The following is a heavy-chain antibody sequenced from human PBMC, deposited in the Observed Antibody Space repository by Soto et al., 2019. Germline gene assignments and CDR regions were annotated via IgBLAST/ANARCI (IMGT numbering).Heavy chain of an antibody. V-gene: IGHV3-33*01. J-gene: IGHJ6*02. CDR2: IWYDGSNK. CDR3: ARDPQGYYYGMDV. Sequence: QVQLVESGGGVVQPGRSLRLSCAASGFTFSSYGMHWVRQAPGKGLEWVAVIWYDGSNKYYADSVKGRFTISRDNXKNTLYMQMNSLRAEDTAVYYCARDPQGYYYGMDVWGQGTTVTVSS. CDR1: GFTFSSYG.